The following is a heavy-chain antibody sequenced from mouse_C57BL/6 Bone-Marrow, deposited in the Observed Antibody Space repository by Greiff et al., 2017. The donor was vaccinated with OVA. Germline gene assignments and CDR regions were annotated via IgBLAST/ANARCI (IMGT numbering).Heavy chain of an antibody. Sequence: QVQLQQPGAELVMPGASVKLSCKASGYTFTSYWMHWVKQRPGQGLEWIGEIDPSDSYTNHNQKFKGKSTLTVAKSSSTASMQLRSLTSEDSAVYYCAREGITTVVANGDYAMDYWGQGTSVTVSS. D-gene: IGHD1-1*01. CDR1: GYTFTSYW. V-gene: IGHV1-69*01. J-gene: IGHJ4*01. CDR3: AREGITTVVANGDYAMDY. CDR2: IDPSDSYT.